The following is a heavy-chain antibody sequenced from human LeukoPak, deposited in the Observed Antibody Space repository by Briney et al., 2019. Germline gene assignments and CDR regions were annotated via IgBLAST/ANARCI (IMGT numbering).Heavy chain of an antibody. D-gene: IGHD3-10*01. V-gene: IGHV1-69*05. J-gene: IGHJ4*02. CDR3: ARDRKEYGSGSYYDY. CDR1: GGTFSSYA. Sequence: ASVKVSCKASGGTFSSYAISWVRQAPGQGLEWMGGIIPIFGTANYAQKFQGRVTMTTDTSTSTAYMELRSLRSDDTAVYYCARDRKEYGSGSYYDYWGQGTLVTVSS. CDR2: IIPIFGTA.